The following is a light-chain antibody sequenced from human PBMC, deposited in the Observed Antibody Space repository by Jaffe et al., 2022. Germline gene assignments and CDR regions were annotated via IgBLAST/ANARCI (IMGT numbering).Light chain of an antibody. CDR1: SSDVGGYNY. J-gene: IGLJ2*01. CDR2: EVS. CDR3: SSYAGSQGV. V-gene: IGLV2-8*01. Sequence: QSALTQPPSASGSPGQSVTISCTGTSSDVGGYNYVSWYQQHPGKAPKLMIYEVSKRPSGVPDRFFGSKSGNTASLTVSGLQAEDEADYYCSSYAGSQGVFGGGTKLTVL.